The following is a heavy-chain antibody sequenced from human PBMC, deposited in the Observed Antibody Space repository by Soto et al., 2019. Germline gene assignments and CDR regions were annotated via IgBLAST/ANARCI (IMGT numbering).Heavy chain of an antibody. V-gene: IGHV4-39*01. CDR3: ARQDVRAWDRFDP. CDR1: GGSVSSSTYY. J-gene: IGHJ5*02. Sequence: PSETLSLTCTVSGGSVSSSTYYWGWIRQPPGKGLEWIGTIYYSGITYYNPSLQSRVTISVDTSKNQFSLRLSFVTAADAALYFCARQDVRAWDRFDPWGQGTLVTVSS. CDR2: IYYSGIT. D-gene: IGHD1-26*01.